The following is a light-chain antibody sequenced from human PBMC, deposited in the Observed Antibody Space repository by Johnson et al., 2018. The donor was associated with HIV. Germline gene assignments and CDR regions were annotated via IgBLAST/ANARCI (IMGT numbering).Light chain of an antibody. V-gene: IGLV1-51*01. CDR1: SSNIGNNY. CDR3: GTWDSSLSAGRV. J-gene: IGLJ1*01. Sequence: TQPPSVSAAPGQKVTISCSGSSSNIGNNYVSWYQQLPGTAPKLLIYDNNKRPSGIPDRFSGSQSGTSATLAITGLQTGDEADYYCGTWDSSLSAGRVFGTGTKVTVL. CDR2: DNN.